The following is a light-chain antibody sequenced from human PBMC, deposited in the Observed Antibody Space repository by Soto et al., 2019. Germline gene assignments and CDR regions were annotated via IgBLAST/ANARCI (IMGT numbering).Light chain of an antibody. V-gene: IGLV1-51*02. CDR1: SSNIGDNY. J-gene: IGLJ1*01. CDR3: RTCDSRSALYV. Sequence: QSALTQPPSVSAAPGQRVTISCSGSSSNIGDNYVSWYQQHPGTAPKLLIYENNNRPSGISDRFSGSKSGTSATLGITGLQAGDEADYYCRTCDSRSALYVFGTGTKLTVL. CDR2: ENN.